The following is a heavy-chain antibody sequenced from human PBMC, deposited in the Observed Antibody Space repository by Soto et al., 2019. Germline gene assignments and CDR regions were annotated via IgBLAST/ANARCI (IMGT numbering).Heavy chain of an antibody. CDR1: GYTFPNYG. V-gene: IGHV1-18*01. D-gene: IGHD3-10*01. CDR3: ATLEYYASGTKINWFDP. Sequence: QVHLVQSGAEVKKPGASVKVSCKASGYTFPNYGITWVRQAPGQGLEWMGWIRPYNGNTNYAQKFQGRVTMTTDTSTSTAYMELRSLRSDDTAVYYCATLEYYASGTKINWFDPWGQGTLVTVSS. CDR2: IRPYNGNT. J-gene: IGHJ5*02.